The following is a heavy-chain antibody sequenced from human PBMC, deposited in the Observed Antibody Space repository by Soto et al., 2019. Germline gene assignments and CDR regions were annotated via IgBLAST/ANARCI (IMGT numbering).Heavy chain of an antibody. V-gene: IGHV4-34*01. CDR1: GGSFSGYY. Sequence: QVQLQQWGAGLLKPSETLSLTCAVYGGSFSGYYWSWIRQPPGKGLEWIGEINHSGSTNYNPSLTSRVTISVDTSKNQFSLKLSSVTAADTAVYYCARGPSDRDIAVAGSRFDYWGQGTLVTVSS. CDR3: ARGPSDRDIAVAGSRFDY. CDR2: INHSGST. D-gene: IGHD6-19*01. J-gene: IGHJ4*02.